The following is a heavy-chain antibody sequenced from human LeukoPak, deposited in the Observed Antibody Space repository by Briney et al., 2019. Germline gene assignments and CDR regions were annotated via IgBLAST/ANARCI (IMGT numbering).Heavy chain of an antibody. Sequence: SETLSLTCTVSGRSISSYYWSWIRQPAGKGLGWMGRIYTSGSTNYNPSLKSRVTMSVDTSKNQFSLKLSSVTAADTAVYYCARGPVYSGYVDYWGQGTLVTVSS. CDR3: ARGPVYSGYVDY. V-gene: IGHV4-4*07. D-gene: IGHD5-12*01. J-gene: IGHJ4*02. CDR2: IYTSGST. CDR1: GRSISSYY.